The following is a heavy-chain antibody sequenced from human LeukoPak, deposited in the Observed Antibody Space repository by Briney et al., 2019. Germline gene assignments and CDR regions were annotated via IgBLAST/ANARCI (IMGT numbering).Heavy chain of an antibody. CDR2: ISSSGSTI. CDR1: GFTFSSYA. Sequence: GGSLRLSCAASGFTFSSYAMSWVRQAPGKGLEWVSYISSSGSTIYYADSVKGRFTISRDNAKNSLYLQMNSLRAEDTAVYYCAKDEVENYYGSGGSPLMDVWGKGTTGTVSS. V-gene: IGHV3-48*03. J-gene: IGHJ6*04. CDR3: AKDEVENYYGSGGSPLMDV. D-gene: IGHD3-10*01.